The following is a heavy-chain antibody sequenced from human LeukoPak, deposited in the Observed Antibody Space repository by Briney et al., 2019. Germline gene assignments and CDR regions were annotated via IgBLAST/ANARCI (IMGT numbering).Heavy chain of an antibody. CDR1: GFTVSSNY. CDR2: IYSGGST. J-gene: IGHJ4*02. Sequence: GGSLRLSCAASGFTVSSNYMSWVRQAPGKGLEWVSVIYSGGSTYYADSVKGRFTASRDNAKNSHYLQMNSLRDEDTGVYFCARGTMVNWGQGTLVTVSS. CDR3: ARGTMVN. V-gene: IGHV3-66*01. D-gene: IGHD2-21*01.